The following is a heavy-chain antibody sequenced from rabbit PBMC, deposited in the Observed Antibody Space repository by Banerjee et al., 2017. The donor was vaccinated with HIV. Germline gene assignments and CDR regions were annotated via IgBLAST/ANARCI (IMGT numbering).Heavy chain of an antibody. D-gene: IGHD2-1*01. CDR2: IDPVFGST. Sequence: RLKESGGGLVQPGGSLKLSCKASGFDFITYYMTWVRQAPGKGLEWIGCIDPVFGSTSYASWVNGRFTISSHNAQNTLYLQLNSLTAADTATYFCARVIATMTPVPNLWGPGTLVTVS. CDR3: ARVIATMTPVPNL. J-gene: IGHJ4*01. V-gene: IGHV1S7*01. CDR1: GFDFITYY.